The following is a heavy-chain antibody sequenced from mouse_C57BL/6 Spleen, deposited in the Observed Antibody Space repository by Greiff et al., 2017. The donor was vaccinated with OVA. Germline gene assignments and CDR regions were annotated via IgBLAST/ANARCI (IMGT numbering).Heavy chain of an antibody. CDR3: ASWGYCGSSYVAWFAY. CDR1: GYTFTSYW. Sequence: QVQLQQPGAELVKPGASVKLSCKASGYTFTSYWMQWVKQRPGQGLEWIGEIDPSDSYTNYNQKFKGKATLTVDTSSSTAYMQLSSLTSEDSAVYYCASWGYCGSSYVAWFAYWGQGTLVTVSA. D-gene: IGHD1-1*01. J-gene: IGHJ3*01. V-gene: IGHV1-50*01. CDR2: IDPSDSYT.